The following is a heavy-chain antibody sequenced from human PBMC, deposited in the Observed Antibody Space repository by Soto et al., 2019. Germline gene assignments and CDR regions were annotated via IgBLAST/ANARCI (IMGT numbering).Heavy chain of an antibody. CDR2: ISGSGGST. J-gene: IGHJ4*02. CDR1: GFTFSSYA. Sequence: GGSLRLSCAASGFTFSSYAMSWVRQAPGKGLEWVSAISGSGGSTYYADSVKGRFTISRDNSKNTLYLQMNSLRAEDTAVYYCAKEGVGGTTWNRRGVFDYWGQGTLVTVSS. V-gene: IGHV3-23*01. CDR3: AKEGVGGTTWNRRGVFDY. D-gene: IGHD1-7*01.